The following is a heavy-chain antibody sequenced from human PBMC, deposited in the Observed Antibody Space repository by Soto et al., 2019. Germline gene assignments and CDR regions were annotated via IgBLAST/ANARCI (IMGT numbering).Heavy chain of an antibody. CDR1: GFTFDDYA. CDR3: AKFESLAVSGPYYYYGMDV. J-gene: IGHJ6*02. CDR2: VSWNSGSI. D-gene: IGHD6-19*01. V-gene: IGHV3-9*01. Sequence: EVQLVASGGGLVQPGRSLRLSCAASGFTFDDYAMHWVRQAPGKGLEGGAGVSWNSGSIGYADSVKGRFTISRDNAKNSMYLQMNSLRAEDTALYYCAKFESLAVSGPYYYYGMDVWGQGTTVTVSS.